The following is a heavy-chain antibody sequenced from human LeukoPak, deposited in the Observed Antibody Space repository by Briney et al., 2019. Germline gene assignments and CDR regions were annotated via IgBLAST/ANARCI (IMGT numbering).Heavy chain of an antibody. J-gene: IGHJ5*02. CDR2: IFHSGNT. CDR3: ARDGSNRWFDP. V-gene: IGHV4-30-2*01. D-gene: IGHD1-26*01. Sequence: PSETLSLTCTVSGASISSGGYHWGWIRQPPGKGLEWIGYIFHSGNTYYNPSLKSRVTISLDRSKNQFSLNLSSVTAADTAVYYCARDGSNRWFDPWGQGILVTVSS. CDR1: GASISSGGYH.